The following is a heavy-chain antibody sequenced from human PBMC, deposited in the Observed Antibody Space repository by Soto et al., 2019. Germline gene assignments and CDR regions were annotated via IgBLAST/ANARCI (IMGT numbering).Heavy chain of an antibody. CDR1: GGSISSNY. CDR3: ATGVATTEWDS. V-gene: IGHV4-59*08. CDR2: VFYSGHS. D-gene: IGHD5-12*01. Sequence: PXXTLSLPFTVSGGSISSNYWSWIRQPPGKGLEWIAYVFYSGHSDYNPSLKSRVTISVDTSKNQFSLKMTYVTAADTALYYCATGVATTEWDSWGQGTLVTVSS. J-gene: IGHJ4*02.